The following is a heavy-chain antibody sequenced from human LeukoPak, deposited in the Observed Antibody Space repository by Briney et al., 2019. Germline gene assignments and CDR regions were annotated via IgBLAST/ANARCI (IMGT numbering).Heavy chain of an antibody. Sequence: GGSLRLSCAASGFTFSSYAMHWVRQAPGKGPEWVAVISYDGSNKYYADSVKGRFTISRDNSKNTLYLQMNSLRAEDTAVYYGARDSSGSGSYPTLDYWGQGTLVTVSS. D-gene: IGHD3-10*01. J-gene: IGHJ4*02. CDR1: GFTFSSYA. CDR2: ISYDGSNK. CDR3: ARDSSGSGSYPTLDY. V-gene: IGHV3-30-3*01.